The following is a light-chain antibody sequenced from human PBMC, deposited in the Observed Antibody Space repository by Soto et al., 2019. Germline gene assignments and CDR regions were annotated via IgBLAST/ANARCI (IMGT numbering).Light chain of an antibody. CDR2: AVS. CDR3: SSYTSSSTLVL. Sequence: QSALTQPASVSGSPGQSITISCTGTSSDVGGYNYVSWYQQHPGKAPKLMIYAVSDRPSGVSNRFSGSKSGDTASLTISGLQAEDEAEYYCSSYTSSSTLVLFGGGTKLTVL. V-gene: IGLV2-14*03. CDR1: SSDVGGYNY. J-gene: IGLJ2*01.